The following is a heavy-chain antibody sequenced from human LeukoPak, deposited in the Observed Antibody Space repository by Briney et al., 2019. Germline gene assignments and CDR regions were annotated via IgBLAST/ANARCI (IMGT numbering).Heavy chain of an antibody. V-gene: IGHV4-34*01. CDR3: ARIAMNWFDP. J-gene: IGHJ5*02. CDR1: GGSFSGYY. CDR2: INHSGST. Sequence: SETLPLTCAVYGGSFSGYYWSWIRQPPGKGLEWIGEINHSGSTNYNPSLKSRVTISVDPSKNQFSLKLSSVTAADTAVYYCARIAMNWFDPWGQGTLVTVSS.